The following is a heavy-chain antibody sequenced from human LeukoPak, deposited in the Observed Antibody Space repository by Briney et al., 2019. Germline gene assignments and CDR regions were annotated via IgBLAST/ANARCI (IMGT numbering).Heavy chain of an antibody. CDR3: AMPRDDYVWGSYPHY. V-gene: IGHV3-30*03. Sequence: PGRSLRLSCAASGFTFSSYGMHWVRQAPGKGLEWVAVISYDGSNKYYADSVKGRFTISRDNSKNTLYLQMSSLRGEDTAVYYCAMPRDDYVWGSYPHYWGQGTLVTVSS. CDR1: GFTFSSYG. J-gene: IGHJ4*02. CDR2: ISYDGSNK. D-gene: IGHD3-16*02.